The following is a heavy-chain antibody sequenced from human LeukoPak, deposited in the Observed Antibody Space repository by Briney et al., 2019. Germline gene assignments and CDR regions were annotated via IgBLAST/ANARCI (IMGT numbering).Heavy chain of an antibody. D-gene: IGHD6-13*01. CDR2: IIPILGIA. J-gene: IGHJ3*02. CDR1: GGTFTSYA. Sequence: ASVKVSRKASGGTFTSYAISWVRQAPGQGLEWMGRIIPILGIANYAQKFPGRVTITADKSTSTAYMELSSLRSEDTAVYYCARKSKRKGIADDAFDIWGQGTMVTVSS. CDR3: ARKSKRKGIADDAFDI. V-gene: IGHV1-69*04.